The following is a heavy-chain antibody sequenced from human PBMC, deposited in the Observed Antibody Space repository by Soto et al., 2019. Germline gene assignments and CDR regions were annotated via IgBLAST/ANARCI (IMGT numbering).Heavy chain of an antibody. D-gene: IGHD5-18*01. CDR2: IWYDGSNK. V-gene: IGHV3-33*06. CDR1: GFTFSSYG. J-gene: IGHJ4*02. CDR3: AKDPGVDTAMGTDY. Sequence: QVQLVESGGGVVQPGRSLRLSCAASGFTFSSYGMHWVRQAPGKGLEWVAVIWYDGSNKYYADSVKGRFTISRDNSKNTLYLQMNSLRAEDTAVYYCAKDPGVDTAMGTDYWGQGTLVTVSS.